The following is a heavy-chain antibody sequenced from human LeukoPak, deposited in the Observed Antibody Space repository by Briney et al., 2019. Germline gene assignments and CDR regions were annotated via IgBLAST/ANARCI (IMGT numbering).Heavy chain of an antibody. CDR1: GFTFSNAW. CDR2: IKSKTDGGTT. D-gene: IGHD6-13*01. V-gene: IGHV3-15*01. CDR3: TTDSLIAAAGHYFDY. Sequence: GGSLRLSCAASGFTFSNAWMSWVRQAPGKGLEWVGRIKSKTDGGTTDYAAPVKGRFTISRDDSKNTLYLQMNSLKTEDTAVYYCTTDSLIAAAGHYFDYWGQGTLVTVSS. J-gene: IGHJ4*02.